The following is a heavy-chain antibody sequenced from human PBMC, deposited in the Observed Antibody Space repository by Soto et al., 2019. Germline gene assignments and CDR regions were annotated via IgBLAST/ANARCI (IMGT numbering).Heavy chain of an antibody. J-gene: IGHJ5*02. D-gene: IGHD4-17*01. Sequence: ASVKVSCKASGGTFSSYAISWVRQAPGQGLEWMGGIIPIFGTANYAQKFQGRVTITADESTSTAYMELSSLRSEDTAVYYCASGGTTPINWFDPWGQGTLVTVSS. CDR1: GGTFSSYA. CDR2: IIPIFGTA. CDR3: ASGGTTPINWFDP. V-gene: IGHV1-69*13.